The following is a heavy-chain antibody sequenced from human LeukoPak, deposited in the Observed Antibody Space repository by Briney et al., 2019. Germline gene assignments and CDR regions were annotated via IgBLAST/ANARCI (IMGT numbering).Heavy chain of an antibody. CDR3: AREGGLELSGKYYFDY. Sequence: ASVKVSCKASGYTFTSYDINWLRQATGQGLEWMGWMSPNSGNTGYEQKFQGRLTLTRNTSISTAYMELSSLRSDDTAVYYCAREGGLELSGKYYFDYWGQGTLVTVSS. CDR2: MSPNSGNT. J-gene: IGHJ4*02. CDR1: GYTFTSYD. D-gene: IGHD1-7*01. V-gene: IGHV1-8*01.